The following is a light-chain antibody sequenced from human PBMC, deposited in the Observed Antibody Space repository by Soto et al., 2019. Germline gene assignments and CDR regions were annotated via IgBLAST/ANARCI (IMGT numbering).Light chain of an antibody. CDR2: KAS. V-gene: IGKV1-5*03. Sequence: DIQMTQSPSTLSASVGDRVTITCRASQSISSWLAWYQQKPGKAPKLLIYKASSLESGVPSRFSGSGAGTECTLTISSLQPDDFATYYCHQYNSYPRTFGQGTKLEIK. CDR3: HQYNSYPRT. J-gene: IGKJ2*01. CDR1: QSISSW.